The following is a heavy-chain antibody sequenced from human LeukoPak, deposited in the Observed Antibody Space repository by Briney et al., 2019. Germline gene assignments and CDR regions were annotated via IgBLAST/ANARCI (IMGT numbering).Heavy chain of an antibody. CDR2: ISSSSSTI. CDR3: ARDLRSYYGSGSYEFDY. Sequence: GRSLRLSCAASGFTFSSYSTNWVRQAPGKGLEWVSYISSSSSTISYSDSVKGRFTISRDNAKNSLYLQMNSLRAEDTAVYYCARDLRSYYGSGSYEFDYWGQGTLVTVSS. CDR1: GFTFSSYS. J-gene: IGHJ4*02. V-gene: IGHV3-48*04. D-gene: IGHD3-10*01.